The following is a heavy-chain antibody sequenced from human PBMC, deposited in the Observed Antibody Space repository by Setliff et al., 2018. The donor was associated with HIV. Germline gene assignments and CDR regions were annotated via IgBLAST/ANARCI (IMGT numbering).Heavy chain of an antibody. CDR3: ARVFLEWLLYRPDYVMDV. CDR2: ISSSGSTI. CDR1: GFTFSSYE. D-gene: IGHD3-3*01. V-gene: IGHV3-48*03. Sequence: GGSLRLSCAASGFTFSSYEMNWVRQAPGKGLEWVSYISSSGSTIYYADSVRGRFTISRDNAKNSLYLQMNSLRAEDTAVYYCARVFLEWLLYRPDYVMDVWGQGTTVTVSS. J-gene: IGHJ6*02.